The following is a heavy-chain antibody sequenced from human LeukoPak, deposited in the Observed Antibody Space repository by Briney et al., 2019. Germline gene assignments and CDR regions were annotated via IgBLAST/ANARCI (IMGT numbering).Heavy chain of an antibody. J-gene: IGHJ4*02. D-gene: IGHD3-9*01. Sequence: GGSLRLSCAASGFTFSDYYMSWIRQAPGKGLEWVSDISSSGSTIYYADSVKGRFTISRDNAKNSLYLQMNSLRAEDTAVYYCARDAYFYDILTGYDHWGQGTLVTVSS. V-gene: IGHV3-11*01. CDR2: ISSSGSTI. CDR3: ARDAYFYDILTGYDH. CDR1: GFTFSDYY.